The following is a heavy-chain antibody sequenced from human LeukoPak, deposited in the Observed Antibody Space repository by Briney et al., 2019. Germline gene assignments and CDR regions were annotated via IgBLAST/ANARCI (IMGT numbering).Heavy chain of an antibody. Sequence: SETLSLTCTVSGGSISSSSYYWGWIRQPPGKGLEWIGSIYYSGSTYYNPSLKSRVTISVDTSKNQFSLKLSSVTAADSAVYYCARDLRPLRFLEWSDYGMDVWGQGTTVTVSS. J-gene: IGHJ6*02. D-gene: IGHD3-3*01. CDR2: IYYSGST. CDR1: GGSISSSSYY. CDR3: ARDLRPLRFLEWSDYGMDV. V-gene: IGHV4-39*02.